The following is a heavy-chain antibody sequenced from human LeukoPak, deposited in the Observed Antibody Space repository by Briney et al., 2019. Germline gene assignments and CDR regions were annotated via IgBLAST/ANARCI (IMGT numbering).Heavy chain of an antibody. J-gene: IGHJ3*02. CDR2: INPNSGGT. V-gene: IGHV1-2*04. D-gene: IGHD4-23*01. CDR3: ARSVGGNSPDDAFDI. Sequence: INPNSGGTNYAQKFQGWVTMTRDTSNSTAYMELSRLRSDDTAVYYCARSVGGNSPDDAFDIWGQGTMVTVSS.